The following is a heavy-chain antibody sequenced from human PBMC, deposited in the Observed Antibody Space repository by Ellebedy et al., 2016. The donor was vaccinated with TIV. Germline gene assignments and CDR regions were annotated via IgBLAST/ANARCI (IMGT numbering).Heavy chain of an antibody. CDR2: IFYTGRN. Sequence: MPSETLSLTCTVSGGSITSYYWSWIRQPPGKGLEWIGYIFYTGRNNYNPSLRSRVTVSVDASKTRFSLKLSSVTAADTAVHYCARGKWGPAYLDYWGQGTLVTVSS. V-gene: IGHV4-59*01. D-gene: IGHD3-16*01. CDR3: ARGKWGPAYLDY. J-gene: IGHJ4*02. CDR1: GGSITSYY.